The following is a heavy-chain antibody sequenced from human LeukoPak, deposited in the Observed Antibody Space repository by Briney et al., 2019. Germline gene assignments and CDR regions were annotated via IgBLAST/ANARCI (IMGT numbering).Heavy chain of an antibody. CDR1: GFTFSSYE. CDR3: ARGQKDWRKNAFDI. CDR2: ISSSGSTI. V-gene: IGHV3-48*03. Sequence: PGGSLRLSCAAPGFTFSSYEMNWVRQAPGKGLEWVSYISSSGSTIYYADSVKGRFTISRDNAKNSLYLQMNSLRAEDTAVYYCARGQKDWRKNAFDIRGQGTMVTVSS. J-gene: IGHJ3*02. D-gene: IGHD3-3*01.